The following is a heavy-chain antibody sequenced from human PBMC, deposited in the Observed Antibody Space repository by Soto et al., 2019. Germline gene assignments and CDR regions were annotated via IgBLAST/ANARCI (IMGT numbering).Heavy chain of an antibody. Sequence: SETLSLTCAVPGFSISTGYYWGWIRQPPGKGLEWIATIYHSGTTYSNPSLKSRVTISVDTSKNQFSLKLSSVTAADTAVYYCARGLYYYDSSGYSPDYWGLGTLVTVSS. V-gene: IGHV4-38-2*01. CDR3: ARGLYYYDSSGYSPDY. CDR1: GFSISTGYY. CDR2: IYHSGTT. D-gene: IGHD3-22*01. J-gene: IGHJ4*02.